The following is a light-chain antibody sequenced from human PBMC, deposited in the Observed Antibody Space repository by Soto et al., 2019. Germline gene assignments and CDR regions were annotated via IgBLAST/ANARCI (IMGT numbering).Light chain of an antibody. CDR1: SSEVGGYNY. V-gene: IGLV2-8*01. J-gene: IGLJ1*01. Sequence: QCVLTLPPSATGSPRQSVTIFCTGTSSEVGGYNYVSWYQQYPGKAPKLMIYEVNKRPSGVPDRFAGSKSGNKASLPVSGLEAEDEADYSCNSYAGSNNFYVFGTGGKVTV. CDR2: EVN. CDR3: NSYAGSNNFYV.